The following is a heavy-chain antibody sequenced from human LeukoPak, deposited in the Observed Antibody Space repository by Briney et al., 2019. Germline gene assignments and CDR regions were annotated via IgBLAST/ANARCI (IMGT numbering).Heavy chain of an antibody. D-gene: IGHD5-24*01. CDR1: GYTFTSYY. Sequence: ASVKVSCKASGYTFTSYYMHWVRQAPGQGLEWMGIINPSGGSTSYAQKFQGRVTITRDTSAGTAYMELSSLRSEDTAVYYCARDQEMATVIDYYYYGMDVWGQGTTVTVSS. CDR3: ARDQEMATVIDYYYYGMDV. CDR2: INPSGGST. J-gene: IGHJ6*02. V-gene: IGHV1-46*01.